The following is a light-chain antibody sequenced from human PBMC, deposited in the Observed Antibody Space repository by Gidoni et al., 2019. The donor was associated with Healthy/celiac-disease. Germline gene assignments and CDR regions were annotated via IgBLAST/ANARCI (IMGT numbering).Light chain of an antibody. Sequence: SYELTHPSSVSVSPGQTARITCSGDVLAKKYARWFQQKQGPAPVLVIYKDSERPSGIPERFSGSSSGTTVTLTISGAQVEDEADYYCYSAADNKGVFGTGTKVTV. CDR2: KDS. J-gene: IGLJ1*01. CDR3: YSAADNKGV. V-gene: IGLV3-27*01. CDR1: VLAKKY.